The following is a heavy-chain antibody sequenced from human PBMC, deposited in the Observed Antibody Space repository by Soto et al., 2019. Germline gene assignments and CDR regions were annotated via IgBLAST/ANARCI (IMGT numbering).Heavy chain of an antibody. CDR2: IYPGDSDT. CDR3: ARHFEWGYYDSSGQFDY. Sequence: GESLKISCKGSGYSFTSYWIGWVRQMPGKGLEWMGIIYPGDSDTRYSPSFQGQVTISADKSISTAYLQWSSLKVSDTAMYYCARHFEWGYYDSSGQFDYWGQGTLVTVSS. V-gene: IGHV5-51*01. D-gene: IGHD3-22*01. CDR1: GYSFTSYW. J-gene: IGHJ4*02.